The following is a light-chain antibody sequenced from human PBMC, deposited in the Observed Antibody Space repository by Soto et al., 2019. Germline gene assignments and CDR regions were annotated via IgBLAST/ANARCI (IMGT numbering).Light chain of an antibody. CDR2: DVS. CDR1: SSDVGGFNY. V-gene: IGLV2-14*01. J-gene: IGLJ1*01. Sequence: QSALTQPASVSGSPGQSITISCTGTSSDVGGFNYVSWCQHHPGKAPKLLIFDVSNRPSGISNRFSGSKSGNTASLTISGLQAEDEADYYCSSYTSSSTYVFGPGTKLTVL. CDR3: SSYTSSSTYV.